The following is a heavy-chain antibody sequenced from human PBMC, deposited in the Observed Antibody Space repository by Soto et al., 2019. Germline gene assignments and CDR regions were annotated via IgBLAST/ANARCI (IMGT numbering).Heavy chain of an antibody. D-gene: IGHD3-10*01. CDR1: GYTFTSHG. V-gene: IGHV1-18*01. CDR2: ISPYNGDT. CDR3: ARRVRGSTVGYYYYMDV. J-gene: IGHJ6*03. Sequence: QVQLVQSGAEVKKPGASVKVSCKTSGYTFTSHGISWVRQAPGQGLEWMGWISPYNGDTNYAQKLQGRVSVTTDSSTRTAYMELRSLRSEDTAVYYCARRVRGSTVGYYYYMDVWGKGTTVTVSS.